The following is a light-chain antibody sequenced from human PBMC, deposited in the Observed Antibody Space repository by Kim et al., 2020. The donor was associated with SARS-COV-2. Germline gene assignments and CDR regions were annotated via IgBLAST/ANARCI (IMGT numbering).Light chain of an antibody. V-gene: IGKV1-39*01. CDR1: RSISFH. CDR3: QQTYTTPYS. Sequence: DVQITQSPSSLSASVGDRVTITCRASRSISFHLNWYQQKSGKAPKLLIYAASSLQPGVSSTFSGSGSGAAFTLTISSLQPDDFATYYCQQTYTTPYSFGQGTKLEIK. J-gene: IGKJ2*03. CDR2: AAS.